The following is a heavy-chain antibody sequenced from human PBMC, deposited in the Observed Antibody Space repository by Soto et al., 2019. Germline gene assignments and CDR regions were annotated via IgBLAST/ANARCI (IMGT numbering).Heavy chain of an antibody. V-gene: IGHV3-23*01. CDR1: GFMFSSSA. CDR2: ISNSGDVT. D-gene: IGHD1-7*01. J-gene: IGHJ4*02. Sequence: GGSLRLSCAASGFMFSSSAMSWVRQAPGKGLEWVSTISNSGDVTYYADSVKGRFTISRGNSKNTVYLQMNSLGADDTAVYYCAKAPNWNYESGYFDYWGQGTLVTVSS. CDR3: AKAPNWNYESGYFDY.